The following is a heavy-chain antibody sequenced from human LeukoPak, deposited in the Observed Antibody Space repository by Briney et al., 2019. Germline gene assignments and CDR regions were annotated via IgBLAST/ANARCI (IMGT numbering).Heavy chain of an antibody. J-gene: IGHJ2*01. CDR1: GDSISRYY. D-gene: IGHD3/OR15-3a*01. Sequence: PSETLSLTCRVSGDSISRYYWSWIRQPPGKGLEWIGYISYSGRTNYNPSLKSRVTISLDTSKNQFSLKLSSVTAADTAIYYCAGDPFDFRELTAYWYFDDWGRGTLVTVSS. CDR3: AGDPFDFRELTAYWYFDD. V-gene: IGHV4-59*01. CDR2: ISYSGRT.